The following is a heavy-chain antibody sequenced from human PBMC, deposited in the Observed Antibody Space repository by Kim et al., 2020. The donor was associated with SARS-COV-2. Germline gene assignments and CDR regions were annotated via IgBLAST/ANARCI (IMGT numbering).Heavy chain of an antibody. D-gene: IGHD5-18*01. CDR3: ARAGIQLWSTHWYFDL. J-gene: IGHJ2*01. CDR2: IIAIVVTA. CDR1: GGTFSSYA. Sequence: SVKVSCKASGGTFSSYAISWVRQAPGQGLEWMGVIIAIVVTANYAQKFQGRVTITADESTSKAYMELSSLRSEDTAVYYCARAGIQLWSTHWYFDLWGRGTLVTVSS. V-gene: IGHV1-69*13.